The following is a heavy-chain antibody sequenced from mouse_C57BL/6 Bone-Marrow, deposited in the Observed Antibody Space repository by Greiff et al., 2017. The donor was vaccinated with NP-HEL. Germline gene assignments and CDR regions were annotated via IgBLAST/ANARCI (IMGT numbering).Heavy chain of an antibody. CDR1: GYSFTGYY. CDR3: ARSKAIDY. Sequence: VHVKQSGPELVKPGASVKISCKASGYSFTGYYMNWVKQSPEKSLEWIGEINPSTGGTTYNQKFKAKATLTVDKSSSTAYMQLKSLTSEDSAVYYCARSKAIDYWGQGTTLTVSS. D-gene: IGHD3-2*02. J-gene: IGHJ2*01. V-gene: IGHV1-42*01. CDR2: INPSTGGT.